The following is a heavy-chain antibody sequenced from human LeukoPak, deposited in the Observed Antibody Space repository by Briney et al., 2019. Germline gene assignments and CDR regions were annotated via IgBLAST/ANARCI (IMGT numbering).Heavy chain of an antibody. CDR3: ARPLEGYNFPGESGV. D-gene: IGHD5-24*01. Sequence: ASVKVSCKASGYIFARYAIQWVRQAPGQGLEWMGWINTDTGEPTYAQGFTGRFVFSLDTSVSTAFLQITGLKAEDTAVYYCARPLEGYNFPGESGVWGQGTLVTASS. CDR1: GYIFARYA. V-gene: IGHV7-4-1*02. J-gene: IGHJ4*02. CDR2: INTDTGEP.